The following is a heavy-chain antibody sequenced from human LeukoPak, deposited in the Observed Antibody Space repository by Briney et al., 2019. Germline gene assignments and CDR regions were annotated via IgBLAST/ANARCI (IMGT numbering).Heavy chain of an antibody. J-gene: IGHJ5*02. Sequence: SVKVSCKASGFTFTSSAMQWVRQARGQRLEWIGWIVVGSGNTNYAQKFQERVTITRDMSTSTAYMELSSLRSDDTAVYYCGRLGYCTGSSCPTSYYNWFDPWGQGTLVTVSS. V-gene: IGHV1-58*02. CDR1: GFTFTSSA. CDR2: IVVGSGNT. D-gene: IGHD2-15*01. CDR3: GRLGYCTGSSCPTSYYNWFDP.